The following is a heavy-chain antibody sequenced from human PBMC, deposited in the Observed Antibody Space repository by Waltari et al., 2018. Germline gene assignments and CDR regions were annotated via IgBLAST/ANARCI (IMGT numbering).Heavy chain of an antibody. J-gene: IGHJ4*02. Sequence: LLVESGGGLVQPGGSLRLSYEASGFTFSDHWMIWVRQDPGKGRHWEATTNQYGNERYYLDSVKGRFTISRDNAKNSLYLQMDSLRVEDTAVYFCAKKGGTMNLWGRGTLVTVSS. D-gene: IGHD3-22*01. CDR1: GFTFSDHW. CDR3: AKKGGTMNL. CDR2: TNQYGNER. V-gene: IGHV3-7*01.